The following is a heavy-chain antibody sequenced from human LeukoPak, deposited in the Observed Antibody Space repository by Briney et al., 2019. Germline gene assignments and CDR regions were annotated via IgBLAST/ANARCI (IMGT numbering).Heavy chain of an antibody. CDR1: GFTFSSYG. V-gene: IGHV3-30*02. D-gene: IGHD6-13*01. Sequence: GGSLRLSCAASGFTFSSYGMHWVRQAPGKGLEWVAFIRYDGSNKYYADSVKGRFTTSRDNSKNTLYLQMNSLRAEDTAVYYCAKVEQPQSRNFQHWGQGTLVTVSS. J-gene: IGHJ1*01. CDR3: AKVEQPQSRNFQH. CDR2: IRYDGSNK.